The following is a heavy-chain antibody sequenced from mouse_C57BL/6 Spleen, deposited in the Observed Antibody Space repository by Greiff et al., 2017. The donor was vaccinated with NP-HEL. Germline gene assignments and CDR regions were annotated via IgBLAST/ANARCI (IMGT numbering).Heavy chain of an antibody. D-gene: IGHD4-1*01. CDR3: ARTGTEAY. J-gene: IGHJ3*01. CDR2: ISSGSSTI. V-gene: IGHV5-17*01. CDR1: GFTFSDYG. Sequence: DVHLVESGGGLVKPGGSLKLSCAASGFTFSDYGMHWVRQAPEKGLEWVAYISSGSSTIYYADTVKGRFTISRDNAKNTLFLQMTSLRSEDTAMYYCARTGTEAYWGQGTLVTVSA.